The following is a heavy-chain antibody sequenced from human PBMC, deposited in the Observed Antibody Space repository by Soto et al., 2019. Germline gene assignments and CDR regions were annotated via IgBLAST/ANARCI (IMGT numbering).Heavy chain of an antibody. CDR2: TYYRSKWYN. V-gene: IGHV6-1*01. J-gene: IGHJ6*02. CDR3: ARVSIAARPDYYYGMDV. D-gene: IGHD6-6*01. CDR1: GDSVSSNSAA. Sequence: PSQTLSLTCAISGDSVSSNSAAWNWIRQSPSRGLEWLGRTYYRSKWYNDYAVSVKSRITINPDTSKNQFSLQLNSVTPEDTAVYYCARVSIAARPDYYYGMDVWGQGNPGHR.